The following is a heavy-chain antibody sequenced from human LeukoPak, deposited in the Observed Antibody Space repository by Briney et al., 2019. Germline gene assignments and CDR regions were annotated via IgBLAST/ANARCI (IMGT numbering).Heavy chain of an antibody. CDR3: ARGIRGSDY. Sequence: GESLRLSCAASGFTFSSYSMNWVRQAPGKGLEWVSSIGSSSSYIYYADSVKGRFTISRDNAKNSLYLQMNSLRAEDTAVYYCARGIRGSDYWGQGTLVTVSS. V-gene: IGHV3-21*01. CDR1: GFTFSSYS. D-gene: IGHD2-15*01. J-gene: IGHJ4*02. CDR2: IGSSSSYI.